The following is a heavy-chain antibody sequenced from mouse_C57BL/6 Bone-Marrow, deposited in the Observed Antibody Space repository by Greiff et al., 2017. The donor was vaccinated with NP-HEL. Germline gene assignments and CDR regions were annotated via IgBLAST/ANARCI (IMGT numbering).Heavy chain of an antibody. J-gene: IGHJ1*03. V-gene: IGHV1-81*01. D-gene: IGHD1-1*01. CDR1: GYTFTSYG. CDR2: IYPRSGNP. Sequence: QVQLQQSGAELARPGASVKLSCKASGYTFTSYGISWVKQRTGQGLEWIGEIYPRSGNPYYNEKFKGKATLTADKSSSTAYMELRSLTSEDSAVKVCARPITTVVDWYIDVWGTGTTVTVSS. CDR3: ARPITTVVDWYIDV.